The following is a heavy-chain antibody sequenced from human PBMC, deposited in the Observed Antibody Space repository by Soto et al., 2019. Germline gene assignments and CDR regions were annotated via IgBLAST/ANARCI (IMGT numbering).Heavy chain of an antibody. CDR1: GYTFTSYA. CDR2: INAGNGNT. D-gene: IGHD3-3*01. CDR3: ARHKLTDFGVVIKAPWSYLASYYFDY. Sequence: GASVKVSCKAAGYTFTSYAMHWGRQAPGQRLEWMGWINAGNGNTKYSQKFQGRVTITRDTSASTAYMELSSLRSEDTAVYYCARHKLTDFGVVIKAPWSYLASYYFDYWGQGTLVTVSS. J-gene: IGHJ4*02. V-gene: IGHV1-3*01.